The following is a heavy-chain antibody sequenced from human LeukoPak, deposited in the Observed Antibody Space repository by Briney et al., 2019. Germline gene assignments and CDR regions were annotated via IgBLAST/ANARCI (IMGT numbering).Heavy chain of an antibody. CDR3: ARGGELSLYWFDP. Sequence: PSETLSLTCAVSGGSISSSSSCWGWVRQPPGKGLGWIGSIYYSGITYYNPSLKSRVTISVDTPKNQFSLKLSSVTAADTAVYYCARGGELSLYWFDPWGQGTLVTVSS. D-gene: IGHD3-16*02. CDR2: IYYSGIT. V-gene: IGHV4-39*07. CDR1: GGSISSSSSC. J-gene: IGHJ5*02.